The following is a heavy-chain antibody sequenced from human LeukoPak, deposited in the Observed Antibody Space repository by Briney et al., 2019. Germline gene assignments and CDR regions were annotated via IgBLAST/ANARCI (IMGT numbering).Heavy chain of an antibody. CDR2: ISYDGSNE. D-gene: IGHD3-10*01. CDR3: ASEFYGSGSYYEEFDY. V-gene: IGHV3-30*04. Sequence: GRSLGLSCAASRFTFNSYAMHWVRQAPGKGLEWVAFISYDGSNEYYADSVKGRFTISRDNSKNTLYLQMNSLRAEDTAVYYCASEFYGSGSYYEEFDYWGQGTLVTVSS. J-gene: IGHJ4*02. CDR1: RFTFNSYA.